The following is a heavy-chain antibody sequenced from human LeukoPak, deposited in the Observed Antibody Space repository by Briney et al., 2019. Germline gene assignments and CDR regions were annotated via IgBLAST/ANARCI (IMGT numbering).Heavy chain of an antibody. CDR3: APRVVVISAPFDY. J-gene: IGHJ4*02. D-gene: IGHD2-21*01. V-gene: IGHV3-30*02. CDR1: GFTFSSYA. Sequence: PGRSLRLSCAASGFTFSSYAMHWVRQAPGKGLEWVAFIRYDGSNKYYADSVKGQFTISRDNSKNTLYLQMNSLRAEDTAVYYCAPRVVVISAPFDYWGQGTLVTVSS. CDR2: IRYDGSNK.